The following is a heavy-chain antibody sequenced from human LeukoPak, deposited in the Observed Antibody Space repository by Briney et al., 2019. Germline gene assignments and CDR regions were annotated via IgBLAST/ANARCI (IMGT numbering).Heavy chain of an antibody. D-gene: IGHD1-26*01. CDR1: GFTVSSNY. CDR2: INSGGST. CDR3: AREEWELLPPYYYYGMDV. V-gene: IGHV3-66*01. J-gene: IGHJ6*02. Sequence: PGGSLRLSCAASGFTVSSNYMSWVRQAPGKGLEWVSVINSGGSTYYADSVKGRFTISRDNSKNTLYLQMSSLRAEDTAVYYCAREEWELLPPYYYYGMDVWGQGTTVTVSS.